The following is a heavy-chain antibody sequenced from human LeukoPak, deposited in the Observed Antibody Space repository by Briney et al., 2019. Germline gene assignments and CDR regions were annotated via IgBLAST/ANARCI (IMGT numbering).Heavy chain of an antibody. J-gene: IGHJ6*02. CDR3: ARGPGIVGATVYYYYYGMDV. V-gene: IGHV1-2*02. D-gene: IGHD1-26*01. CDR2: INPNSGGT. Sequence: ASVKVSCKASGYTFTGYYMHWVRQAPGQGLEWMGWINPNSGGTNYAQKFQGRVTMTRDTSISTAYMELRSLRSDDTAVYYCARGPGIVGATVYYYYYGMDVWGQGTTVTVSS. CDR1: GYTFTGYY.